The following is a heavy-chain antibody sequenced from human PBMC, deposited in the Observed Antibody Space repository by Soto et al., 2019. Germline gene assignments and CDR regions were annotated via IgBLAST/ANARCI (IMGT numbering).Heavy chain of an antibody. Sequence: KRLEWVSAISGSGGSTYYADSVQGRFPISRDNSKNTLYLQMNSLRAEDTAVYYFFFFRAEDGIRDTVPVSAFLLNRSSDL. D-gene: IGHD3-3*01. V-gene: IGHV3-23*01. CDR2: ISGSGGST. CDR3: FFFRAEDGIRDTVPVSAFLLNRSSDL. J-gene: IGHJ2*01.